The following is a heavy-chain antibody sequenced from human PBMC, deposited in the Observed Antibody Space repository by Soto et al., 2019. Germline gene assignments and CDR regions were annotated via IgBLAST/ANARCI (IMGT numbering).Heavy chain of an antibody. V-gene: IGHV3-30-3*01. J-gene: IGHJ1*01. CDR2: ISYDGSSK. D-gene: IGHD4-17*01. Sequence: QVQLVESGGGVVQPGRSLRLSCAASGFTFSNYGMHWVRQAPGKGLEWGALISYDGSSKDYAESVKGRFTISRDNSKSTLYLQMDSLRAEDTAVYYCARGGYGDSHAEYFQHWGQGTLVTVSS. CDR1: GFTFSNYG. CDR3: ARGGYGDSHAEYFQH.